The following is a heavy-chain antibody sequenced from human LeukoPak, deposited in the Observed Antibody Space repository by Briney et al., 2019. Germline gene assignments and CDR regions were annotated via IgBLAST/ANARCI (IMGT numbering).Heavy chain of an antibody. Sequence: GGSLRLSCAASGFTVGSNYMTWVRQAPGKGLEWVSVIYSGGNTHYADSVKGRFTISRDSSKSTLYLQMNSLRAEDTAVYYCARDSTSSNHDYWGQGTLVTVSS. CDR3: ARDSTSSNHDY. CDR1: GFTVGSNY. D-gene: IGHD1-14*01. CDR2: IYSGGNT. V-gene: IGHV3-53*01. J-gene: IGHJ4*02.